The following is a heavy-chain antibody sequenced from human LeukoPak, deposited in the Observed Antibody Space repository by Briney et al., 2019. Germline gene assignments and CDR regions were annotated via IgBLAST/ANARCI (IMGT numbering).Heavy chain of an antibody. J-gene: IGHJ4*02. D-gene: IGHD1-26*01. V-gene: IGHV4-4*07. Sequence: SETLSLTCTVSGDSISSFYWSWIRQPAGKGLEWIGRIYSSGSTNYNPSLESRVTMSVDTSKNQLSLKLSSVTAADTAVYYCARASGSYYVLWYFDYWGQGTLVTVSS. CDR3: ARASGSYYVLWYFDY. CDR2: IYSSGST. CDR1: GDSISSFY.